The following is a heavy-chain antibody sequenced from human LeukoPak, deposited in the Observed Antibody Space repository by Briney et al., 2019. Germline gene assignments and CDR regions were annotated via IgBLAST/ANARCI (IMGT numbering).Heavy chain of an antibody. J-gene: IGHJ4*02. V-gene: IGHV3-53*01. CDR2: IYSGGDK. CDR3: GGYSSLDH. D-gene: IGHD3-22*01. CDR1: GFSVINNY. Sequence: GSLRLSCAASGFSVINNYMSWVRQAPGKGLEWVSLIYSGGDKRYAASVKGRFTISRDNSKNTLYLQMDSLRVEDTAVYYCGGYSSLDHWGQGTLVTVSS.